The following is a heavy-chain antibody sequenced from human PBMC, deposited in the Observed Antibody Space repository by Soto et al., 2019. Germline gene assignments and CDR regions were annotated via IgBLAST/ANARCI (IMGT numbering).Heavy chain of an antibody. J-gene: IGHJ4*02. CDR2: INPSGGST. V-gene: IGHV1-46*01. Sequence: GASVKVSCKASGYTLTSYYMHWVRQAPGQGLEWMGIINPSGGSTSYAQKFQGRVTMTRDTSTSTVYMELSSLRSEDTAVYYCARVKLDYYDSSGSFDYWGQGTLVTVSS. CDR3: ARVKLDYYDSSGSFDY. CDR1: GYTLTSYY. D-gene: IGHD3-22*01.